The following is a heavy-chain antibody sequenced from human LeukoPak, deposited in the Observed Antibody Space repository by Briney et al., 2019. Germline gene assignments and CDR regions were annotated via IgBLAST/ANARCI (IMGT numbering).Heavy chain of an antibody. CDR2: IHTSENT. CDR3: AREGDYGDYSKSFYYMDV. CDR1: GGYIGSYY. J-gene: IGHJ6*03. D-gene: IGHD4-17*01. Sequence: SETLSLTCTVSGGYIGSYYWSWIRQPAGKGLQWIGRIHTSENTDYNPSLKSRVTMSVDMSTSQFSLRLTSVTAADTAVYYCAREGDYGDYSKSFYYMDVWGKGTTVTVSS. V-gene: IGHV4-4*07.